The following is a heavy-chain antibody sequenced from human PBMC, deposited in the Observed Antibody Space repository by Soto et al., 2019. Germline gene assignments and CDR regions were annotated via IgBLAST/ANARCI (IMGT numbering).Heavy chain of an antibody. V-gene: IGHV3-11*01. CDR2: VDSGDGTT. J-gene: IGHJ4*02. CDR3: VRPYYSSSWFPFDR. Sequence: GGSMRLSCTGSGFGFDDYYMSWIRKAPGKGLEWVSYVDSGDGTTYYTDSVKGRFTISRDNAKKTVYLQMSSLRVEDTALYYCVRPYYSSSWFPFDRWGQGTLVTVSS. CDR1: GFGFDDYY. D-gene: IGHD6-13*01.